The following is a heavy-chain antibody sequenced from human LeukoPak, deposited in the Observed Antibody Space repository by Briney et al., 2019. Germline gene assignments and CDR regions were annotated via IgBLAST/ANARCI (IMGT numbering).Heavy chain of an antibody. J-gene: IGHJ6*02. V-gene: IGHV3-7*04. CDR2: IKQDGSEK. Sequence: GGSLRLSCAASGFTFSYYWMSWVRQAPGKGLEWVANIKQDGSEKYYVDSVRGRFTISRDNAKTSLWLQMISLRAEDTAVYYCARQYYYGMDVWGQGTTVTVSS. CDR1: GFTFSYYW. CDR3: ARQYYYGMDV.